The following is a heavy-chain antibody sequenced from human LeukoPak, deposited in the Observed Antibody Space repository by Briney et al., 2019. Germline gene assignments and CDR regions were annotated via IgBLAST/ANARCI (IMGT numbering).Heavy chain of an antibody. CDR3: AKGRGAFDI. CDR1: GFTFDDYG. V-gene: IGHV3-30*18. Sequence: GGSLRLSCAASGFTFDDYGMSWVRQAPGKGLEWVAVISDGGTNKYYADSVKGRFTISRDNSKNTLYLQMNSLRAEDTAVYYCAKGRGAFDIWGQGTMVTVSS. CDR2: ISDGGTNK. D-gene: IGHD3-10*01. J-gene: IGHJ3*02.